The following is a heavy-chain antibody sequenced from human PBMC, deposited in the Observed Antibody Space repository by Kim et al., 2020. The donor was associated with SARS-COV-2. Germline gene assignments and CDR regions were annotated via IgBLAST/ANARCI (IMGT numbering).Heavy chain of an antibody. Sequence: GGSLRLSCAASGFAFSNYAMSWVRQAPGKGLEWVSGMNGMSGSGAYTYYAEAGKGRFTDNSDNSMNTLILQMNSVSAEDKDMYYCRKGGVGTNYDYFDYWGQGTLVTVSS. D-gene: IGHD2-8*02. V-gene: IGHV3-23*01. J-gene: IGHJ4*02. CDR3: RKGGVGTNYDYFDY. CDR2: MNGMSGSGAYT. CDR1: GFAFSNYA.